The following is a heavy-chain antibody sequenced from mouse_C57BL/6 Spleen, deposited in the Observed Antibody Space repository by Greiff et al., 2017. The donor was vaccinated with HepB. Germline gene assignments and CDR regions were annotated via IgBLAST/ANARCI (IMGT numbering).Heavy chain of an antibody. CDR2: ISYDGSN. Sequence: EVKLLESGPGLVKPSQSLSLTCSVTGYSITSGYYWNWIRQFPGNKLEWMGYISYDGSNNYNPTLKNRISITRDTSKNQFFLKLNSVTTEDTATYYCARDGSSPGYFDVWGTGTTVTVSS. J-gene: IGHJ1*03. D-gene: IGHD1-1*01. V-gene: IGHV3-6*01. CDR3: ARDGSSPGYFDV. CDR1: GYSITSGYY.